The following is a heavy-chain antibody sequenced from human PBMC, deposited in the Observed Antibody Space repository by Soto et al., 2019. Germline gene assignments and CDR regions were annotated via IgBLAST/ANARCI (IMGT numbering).Heavy chain of an antibody. CDR1: GGSMRGQH. D-gene: IGHD3-16*01. CDR3: ATYTVGEGGRGY. V-gene: IGHV4-4*09. CDR2: HHSDST. Sequence: QVQLQESGPGLVKPSETLSLTCTVSGGSMRGQHWSWIRQPPGKGLEWIGHHSDSTNYNPSLKSRITRSTGTSKNQFARKLSSVTAADAAVYYGATYTVGEGGRGYWGQGTRVTVSS. J-gene: IGHJ4*02.